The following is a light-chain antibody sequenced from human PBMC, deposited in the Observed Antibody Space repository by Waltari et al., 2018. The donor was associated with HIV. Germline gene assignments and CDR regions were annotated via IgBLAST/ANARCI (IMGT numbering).Light chain of an antibody. CDR2: ASS. Sequence: IQMTQSPSSLSASVGDRVTITCRPSHDVSTWVAWYQVRPGKAPNLLIYASSGLQSGVPSRFSGSGSGTFFTLTITDFQPQDSATYFCQQTSSFPLSFGGGTRVEV. V-gene: IGKV1-12*01. CDR3: QQTSSFPLS. CDR1: HDVSTW. J-gene: IGKJ4*01.